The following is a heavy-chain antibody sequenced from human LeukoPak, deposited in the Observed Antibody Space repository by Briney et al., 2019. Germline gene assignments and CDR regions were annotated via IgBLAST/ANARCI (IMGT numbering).Heavy chain of an antibody. V-gene: IGHV3-21*01. CDR3: ARHSSGWSEADY. CDR1: GFTFSSSA. Sequence: GGSLRLSCAASGFTFSSSAMNWVRQAPGKGLEWVSSINQISSHIYYAESVRGRFSISRDNAKNSLYLQMNRLRAEDTAVYYCARHSSGWSEADYWGQGTLVTVPS. J-gene: IGHJ4*02. CDR2: INQISSHI. D-gene: IGHD6-19*01.